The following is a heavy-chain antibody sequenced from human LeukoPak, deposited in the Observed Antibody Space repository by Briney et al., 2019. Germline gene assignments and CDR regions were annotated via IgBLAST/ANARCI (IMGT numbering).Heavy chain of an antibody. CDR2: IKIDGST. D-gene: IGHD1-14*01. J-gene: IGHJ4*02. Sequence: GGSLRLSCAASGFTFSSYWMHWVRQAPGKGLAWVSRIKIDGSTIYADSVKGRFTISRDNAKNTLFLQMNSLRAEDTAVYYCARDIPLEPPDYWGQGTLVTVSS. V-gene: IGHV3-74*01. CDR3: ARDIPLEPPDY. CDR1: GFTFSSYW.